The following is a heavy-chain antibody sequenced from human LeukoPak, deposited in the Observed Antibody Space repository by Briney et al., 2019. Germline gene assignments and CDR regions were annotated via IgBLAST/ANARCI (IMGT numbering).Heavy chain of an antibody. CDR3: AKGLIAVAGTFDY. J-gene: IGHJ4*02. V-gene: IGHV3-9*01. D-gene: IGHD6-19*01. Sequence: PGRSLRLSCAASGFTFDDYAMHWVRQAPGKGLEWVSGISWNSGSIGYADSVKGRFTISRDNAKNSLYLQKNSLRAEDTALYYCAKGLIAVAGTFDYWGQGTLVTVSS. CDR1: GFTFDDYA. CDR2: ISWNSGSI.